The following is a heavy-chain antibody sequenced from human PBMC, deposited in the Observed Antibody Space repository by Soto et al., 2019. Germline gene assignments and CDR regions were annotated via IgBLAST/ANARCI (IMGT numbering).Heavy chain of an antibody. Sequence: GASVKVSCKASGGTFSSYAISWVRQAPGQGLEWMGGIIPIFGTANYAQKFQGRVTITADKSTSTAYMELSSLRSEDTAVYYCARGPGEQWLPLSNYYFDYWGQGTLVTVSS. D-gene: IGHD6-19*01. CDR2: IIPIFGTA. CDR1: GGTFSSYA. J-gene: IGHJ4*02. CDR3: ARGPGEQWLPLSNYYFDY. V-gene: IGHV1-69*06.